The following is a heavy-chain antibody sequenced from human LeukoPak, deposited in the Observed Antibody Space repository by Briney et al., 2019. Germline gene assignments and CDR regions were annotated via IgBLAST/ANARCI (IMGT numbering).Heavy chain of an antibody. J-gene: IGHJ4*02. D-gene: IGHD3-10*01. CDR1: GFTFGSSA. V-gene: IGHV3-23*01. CDR2: ISASGYAT. Sequence: GGSLRLSCAASGFTFGSSAMSWVRQAPGKGLEWVSAISASGYATYYADSVKGRFTISRDNSKNTLFLQMSGLRAEDTAVFYCAKIFGSGSYNTPPAGYWGQGTLVTVSS. CDR3: AKIFGSGSYNTPPAGY.